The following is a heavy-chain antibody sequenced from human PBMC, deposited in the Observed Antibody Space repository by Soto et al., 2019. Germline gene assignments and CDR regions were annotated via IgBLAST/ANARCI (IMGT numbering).Heavy chain of an antibody. CDR2: IYYSGST. CDR1: GGSISSGGYY. CDR3: ARDLGFWSGYPDNYGMDV. Sequence: SETLSLTCAVSGGSISSGGYYWSWIRQHPGKGLEWIGYIYYSGSTYYNPSLKSRVTISVDTSKNQFSLKLSSVTAADTAVYYCARDLGFWSGYPDNYGMDVWGQGTTVTVSS. V-gene: IGHV4-31*11. J-gene: IGHJ6*02. D-gene: IGHD3-3*01.